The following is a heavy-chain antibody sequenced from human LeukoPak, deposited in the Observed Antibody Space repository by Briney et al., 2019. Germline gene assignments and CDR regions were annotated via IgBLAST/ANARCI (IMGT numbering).Heavy chain of an antibody. CDR1: GFSINTYA. CDR2: ISASSGNI. Sequence: GGSLRLSCAASGFSINTYALSWVRQAPGEGLEWVSTISASSGNIYYTDSVKGRLTISRDILQNTLYLQMDSLRAEDTALYYCAKATGVFSSRCPDYWGQGSLVSVSS. D-gene: IGHD6-13*01. CDR3: AKATGVFSSRCPDY. J-gene: IGHJ4*02. V-gene: IGHV3-23*01.